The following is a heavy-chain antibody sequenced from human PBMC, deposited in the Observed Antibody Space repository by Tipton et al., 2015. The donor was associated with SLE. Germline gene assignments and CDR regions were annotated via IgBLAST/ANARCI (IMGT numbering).Heavy chain of an antibody. V-gene: IGHV4-39*07. Sequence: TLSLTCTVSGGSISSSSYYWGWIRPPPGKGLEWIGSIYYSGSTYYNPSLKSRVTISVDTSKNQFSLKLSSVTAADTAVYYCAGGAGTGYYYYYYMDVWGKGTTVTVSS. D-gene: IGHD6-13*01. CDR2: IYYSGST. CDR3: AGGAGTGYYYYYYMDV. CDR1: GGSISSSSYY. J-gene: IGHJ6*03.